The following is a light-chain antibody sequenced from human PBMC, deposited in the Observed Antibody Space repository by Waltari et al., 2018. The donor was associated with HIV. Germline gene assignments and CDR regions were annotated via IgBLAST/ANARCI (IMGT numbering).Light chain of an antibody. V-gene: IGLV2-11*01. CDR2: DVS. J-gene: IGLJ2*01. CDR3: CSYAGSYTYVV. CDR1: SSDVGGYNY. Sequence: QSALTQPRSVSGSPGQSVTISCTGTSSDVGGYNYVSWYQQHPGKAPKLRIYDVSKRPSGVPDRFSGSKSGNTASLTISGLQAEDEADYYCCSYAGSYTYVVFGGGTKLTVL.